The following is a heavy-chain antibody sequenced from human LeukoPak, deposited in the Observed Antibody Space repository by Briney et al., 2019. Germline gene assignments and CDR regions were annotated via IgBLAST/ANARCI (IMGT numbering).Heavy chain of an antibody. J-gene: IGHJ4*02. V-gene: IGHV4-59*01. Sequence: SETLSLTCTVSGGSISGYYWSWIRQPPGKGLEWIGYIYSSGSTNYNPSLMSRVTISIDTSKNQFSLKLSSVTAADTAVYYCARDRPGGSSLDYWGQGTLVTVSS. CDR1: GGSISGYY. CDR3: ARDRPGGSSLDY. CDR2: IYSSGST. D-gene: IGHD6-13*01.